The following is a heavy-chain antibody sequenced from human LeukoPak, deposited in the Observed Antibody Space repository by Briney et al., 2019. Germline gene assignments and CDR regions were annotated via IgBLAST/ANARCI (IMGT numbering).Heavy chain of an antibody. Sequence: GGSLRLSCAASGFTFSNYEMNWVRLAPGKGLEWVSFISSSGILIYYADSVKGRFTISRDNGKNSLFLRMDSLRVEDTAVYYCAKVSGSGWHFDHWGQGTLVTVSS. V-gene: IGHV3-48*03. CDR1: GFTFSNYE. CDR2: ISSSGILI. J-gene: IGHJ4*02. CDR3: AKVSGSGWHFDH. D-gene: IGHD6-19*01.